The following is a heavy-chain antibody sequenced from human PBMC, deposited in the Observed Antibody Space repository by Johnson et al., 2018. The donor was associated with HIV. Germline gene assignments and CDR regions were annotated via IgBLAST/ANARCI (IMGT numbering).Heavy chain of an antibody. CDR2: IRYDGSNK. CDR1: GLTFSNYG. V-gene: IGHV3-30*02. J-gene: IGHJ3*02. Sequence: QVQLVESGGGVVQPGGSLRLSCAASGLTFSNYGSHWVRQAPGKGLEWVAFIRYDGSNKYYADSVKGRFTISRDNSKNTLYLQMNSLRAEDTAVYYCAREGWARGSSWYEGVFDIWGQGTMVIVSS. CDR3: AREGWARGSSWYEGVFDI. D-gene: IGHD6-13*01.